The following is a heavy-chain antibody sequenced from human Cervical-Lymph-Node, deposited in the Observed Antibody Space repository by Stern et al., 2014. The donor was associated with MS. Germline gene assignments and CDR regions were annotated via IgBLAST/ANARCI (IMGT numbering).Heavy chain of an antibody. CDR2: INPSGGSA. V-gene: IGHV1-46*01. J-gene: IGHJ4*02. Sequence: QVQLVQSGAEVRKPGASVKVSCKASGYTLTRYYMHWVRQAPGQGLEWMGIINPSGGSASYAPKFQDRVTMTRDTSTSTVYMELSSLRSEDTAVYCCAGGHTFDFWGQGTLVTVSS. CDR3: AGGHTFDF. CDR1: GYTLTRYY.